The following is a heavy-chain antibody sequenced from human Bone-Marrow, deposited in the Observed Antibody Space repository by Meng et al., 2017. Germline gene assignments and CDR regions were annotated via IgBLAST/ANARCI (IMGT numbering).Heavy chain of an antibody. D-gene: IGHD4-11*01. CDR2: IYYTENT. CDR1: GGSINSAGYY. CDR3: ARGPTTMAHDFDY. J-gene: IGHJ4*02. Sequence: VQQPQSGPGLVKPAQSLSLTCSVSGGSINSAGYYWSWIRQHPGKGLEWIGYIYYTENTYYNPSLKSPMTISLDKSKNQFSLKLNSVTVADTAVYYCARGPTTMAHDFDYWGQGTLVTVSS. V-gene: IGHV4-31*01.